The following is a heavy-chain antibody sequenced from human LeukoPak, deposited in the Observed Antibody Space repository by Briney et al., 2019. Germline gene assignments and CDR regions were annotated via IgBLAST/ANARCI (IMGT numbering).Heavy chain of an antibody. J-gene: IGHJ3*02. V-gene: IGHV3-13*01. CDR2: IGTAGDT. D-gene: IGHD3-16*01. CDR3: VRDLTGENAFDI. CDR1: GFTFSSYE. Sequence: GGSLRLSCAASGFTFSSYEMHWVRQATGNGLEWVSGIGTAGDTYYPDSVKGRFTISREDDKNSLYLQMHSLRAGDTAVYYCVRDLTGENAFDIWGQGTMVTVSS.